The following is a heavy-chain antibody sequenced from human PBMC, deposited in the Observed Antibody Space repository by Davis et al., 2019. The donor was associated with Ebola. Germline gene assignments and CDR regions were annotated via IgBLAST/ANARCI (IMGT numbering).Heavy chain of an antibody. J-gene: IGHJ5*02. CDR3: ASDRGGYCSGGSCYENWFDA. Sequence: MPSETLSLTCTVSGGSTSSYYWSWIRQPPGKGLEWIGSTYYRGSTNYNPSLKSQVTISVDTSKNQFPLKLSSLTAADTAVYSCASDRGGYCSGGSCYENWFDAWGQGTLVTVAS. CDR2: TYYRGST. V-gene: IGHV4-59*01. CDR1: GGSTSSYY. D-gene: IGHD2-15*01.